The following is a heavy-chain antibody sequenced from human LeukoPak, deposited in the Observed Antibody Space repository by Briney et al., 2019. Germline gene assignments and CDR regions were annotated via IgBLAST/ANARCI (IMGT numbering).Heavy chain of an antibody. CDR2: INHSGST. D-gene: IGHD1-7*01. CDR3: ARGLERLELRPGWFDP. CDR1: GGSFSGYY. Sequence: SETLSLTCAVYGGSFSGYYWSWIRQPPGKGLEWIGEINHSGSTNYNPSLKSRVTISVDTSKNQFSLKLSSVTAADTAVYYCARGLERLELRPGWFDPWGQGTLVTVSS. V-gene: IGHV4-34*01. J-gene: IGHJ5*02.